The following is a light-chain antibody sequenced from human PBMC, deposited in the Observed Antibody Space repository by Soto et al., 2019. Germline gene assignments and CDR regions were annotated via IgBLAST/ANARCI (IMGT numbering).Light chain of an antibody. V-gene: IGKV1-39*01. CDR3: QQSFSFPPT. CDR1: RNVNNF. J-gene: IGKJ5*01. Sequence: DIQVTQSRSSLSSSVGDRVTITCRASRNVNNFVNWYQKKPGKAPDLLIYGASRLQIGVPSRFTGSGSETDFTLTISSLQQEDFATYVGQQSFSFPPTFGQGTRLEIK. CDR2: GAS.